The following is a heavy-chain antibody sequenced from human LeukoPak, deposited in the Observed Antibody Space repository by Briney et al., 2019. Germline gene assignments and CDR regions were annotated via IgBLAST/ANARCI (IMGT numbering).Heavy chain of an antibody. CDR3: ARRVGSGWPVQH. J-gene: IGHJ1*01. CDR2: MNPNSGNT. Sequence: ASVKVSCKASGYTSSSYDINWVRQATGQGLEWMGWMNPNSGNTGYAQKFQGRLNMTRNTSIDTAYMELSSLRSDDTAVYYCARRVGSGWPVQHWGQGTLVTVSS. D-gene: IGHD6-19*01. CDR1: GYTSSSYD. V-gene: IGHV1-8*01.